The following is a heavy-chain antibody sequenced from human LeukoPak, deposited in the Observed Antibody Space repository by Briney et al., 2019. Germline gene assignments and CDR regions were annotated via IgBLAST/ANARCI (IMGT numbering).Heavy chain of an antibody. J-gene: IGHJ4*02. Sequence: PSETLSLTCTVSGGSITNCDWSWVRQPPGKGLEFIGHVHYSGTTNYNPSLRSRVTISIDTSKQHFFLKLKSVTAADTAVYYCARGYGDFRVEGRYFHSWGQGTLVTVSS. V-gene: IGHV4-59*01. CDR3: ARGYGDFRVEGRYFHS. CDR2: VHYSGTT. D-gene: IGHD4-17*01. CDR1: GGSITNCD.